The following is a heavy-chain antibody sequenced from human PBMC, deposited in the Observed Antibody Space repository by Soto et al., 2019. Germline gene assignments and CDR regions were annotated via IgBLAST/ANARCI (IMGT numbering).Heavy chain of an antibody. D-gene: IGHD3-3*01. CDR1: GYTFTGSY. Sequence: QVQLVQSGAEVKKPGASVKVSCKASGYTFTGSYIHWVRQAPGQGLEWMGWINRNSGGTNYALKFQGRVTMTRDTSISTAYMELSRLRSDDTAVYYCARVALEWPFDDYWGQGTLVTVSS. CDR2: INRNSGGT. V-gene: IGHV1-2*02. CDR3: ARVALEWPFDDY. J-gene: IGHJ4*02.